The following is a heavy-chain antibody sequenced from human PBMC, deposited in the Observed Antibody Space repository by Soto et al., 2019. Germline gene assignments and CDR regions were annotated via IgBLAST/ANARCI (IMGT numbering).Heavy chain of an antibody. CDR2: IGSSGETT. Sequence: GGSLRLSCAASGFTFSSFAMSWVRQAPGKGLEWVSGIGSSGETTHLADSVKGRFTISRDNSRNTLYLQMNSLRVDDTAVYYCGKDPNGDYIGAFDIWGQGTMVTVSS. D-gene: IGHD2-21*02. CDR3: GKDPNGDYIGAFDI. V-gene: IGHV3-23*01. CDR1: GFTFSSFA. J-gene: IGHJ3*02.